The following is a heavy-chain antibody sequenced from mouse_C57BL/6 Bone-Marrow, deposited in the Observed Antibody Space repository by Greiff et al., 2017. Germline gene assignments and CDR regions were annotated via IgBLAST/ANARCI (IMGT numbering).Heavy chain of an antibody. CDR3: ARGGYYGSSFYWYFDV. CDR1: GFTFTDYY. CDR2: VYPYKGGT. V-gene: IGHV1-36*01. D-gene: IGHD1-1*01. Sequence: EVQLQQSGPVLVKPGPSVKISCKASGFTFTDYYMHWVKQSHGKSLEWIGLVYPYKGGTSYNQKFKGKATLTVDTSSSTAYMELNSLPSEDSAVYYCARGGYYGSSFYWYFDVWGTGTTVTVSS. J-gene: IGHJ1*03.